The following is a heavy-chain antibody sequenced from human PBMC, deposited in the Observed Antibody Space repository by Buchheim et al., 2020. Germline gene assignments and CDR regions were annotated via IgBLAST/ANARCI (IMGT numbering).Heavy chain of an antibody. CDR2: INPSGGST. V-gene: IGHV1-46*01. J-gene: IGHJ4*02. D-gene: IGHD3-22*01. Sequence: QVQLVQSGAEVKKPGASVKVSCKASGYTFTSYYMHWVRQAPGQGLEWMGIINPSGGSTIYAQKFQGRVTMTRATSTSTVYMELSSLRSEDTAVYYCARQAGDSSGYYYPDYFDYWGQGTL. CDR1: GYTFTSYY. CDR3: ARQAGDSSGYYYPDYFDY.